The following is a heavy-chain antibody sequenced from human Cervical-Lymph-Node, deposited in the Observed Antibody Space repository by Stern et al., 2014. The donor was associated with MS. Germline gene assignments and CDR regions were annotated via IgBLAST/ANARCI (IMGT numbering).Heavy chain of an antibody. CDR2: ISSSSSYI. CDR3: LRDGGDY. CDR1: GFTFSTHA. D-gene: IGHD3-16*01. V-gene: IGHV3-21*01. Sequence: LQLVESGGGLVTPGGSLRLSCAASGFTFSTHAVNWVRQAPGKGLEWVSSISSSSSYIYYADSVKGRFTISRDNARNSLYLQMNSLRVDDTAVYYCLRDGGDYWGQGTLVTVSS. J-gene: IGHJ4*02.